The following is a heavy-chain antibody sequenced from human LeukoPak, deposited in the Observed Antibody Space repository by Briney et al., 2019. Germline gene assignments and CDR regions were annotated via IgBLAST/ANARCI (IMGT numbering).Heavy chain of an antibody. Sequence: APVKVSCKASGYTFTGYYMHWVRQAPGQGLEWMGRINPNSGGTNYAQKFQGRVTMTRDTSISTAYMELSRLRSDDTAVYYCARDFGWELAEYXFXXWGQXTLVTV. CDR3: ARDFGWELAEYXFXX. CDR2: INPNSGGT. J-gene: IGHJ4*02. D-gene: IGHD1-26*01. V-gene: IGHV1-2*06. CDR1: GYTFTGYY.